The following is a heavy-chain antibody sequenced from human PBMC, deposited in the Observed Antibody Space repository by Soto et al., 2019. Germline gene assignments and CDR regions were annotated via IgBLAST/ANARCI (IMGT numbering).Heavy chain of an antibody. CDR1: GFTFSSYA. V-gene: IGHV3-23*01. Sequence: HPGGSLRLSCAASGFTFSSYAMSWVRQAPGKGLEWVSGISGSGGSTNYADSVKGRFTISRDISRNTLYLQMNSLRAEDTAVYYCAKTQGYCTSTNCYAHGWPFDYWGQGTLVTVSS. J-gene: IGHJ4*02. CDR2: ISGSGGST. CDR3: AKTQGYCTSTNCYAHGWPFDY. D-gene: IGHD2-2*01.